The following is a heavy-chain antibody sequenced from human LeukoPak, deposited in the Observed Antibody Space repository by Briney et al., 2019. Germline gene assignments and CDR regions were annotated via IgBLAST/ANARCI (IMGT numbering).Heavy chain of an antibody. J-gene: IGHJ4*02. CDR1: GYPFSSYW. Sequence: GESLKISCKGSGYPFSSYWIGWVRQMPGKGLEWMGIIYPGDSDTRYSPSFQGRVTISVDKSINTAYLQWSSLKASDTAMYYCARGPNYYDSSELLYWGQGTLVTVSS. CDR2: IYPGDSDT. CDR3: ARGPNYYDSSELLY. D-gene: IGHD3-22*01. V-gene: IGHV5-51*01.